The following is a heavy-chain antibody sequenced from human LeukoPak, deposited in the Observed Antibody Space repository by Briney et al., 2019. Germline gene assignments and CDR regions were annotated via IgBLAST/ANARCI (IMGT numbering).Heavy chain of an antibody. J-gene: IGHJ3*02. V-gene: IGHV4-61*01. Sequence: SETLSLTCTVSGGSVSSGSYYWSWIRQPPGKGLEWIGYIYYSGSSNYNPSLKSRVTISVDASKKQFSLNLSSVTAADTAVYYCARVRQAAAPYDAFDIWGQGTRVTVS. CDR3: ARVRQAAAPYDAFDI. D-gene: IGHD6-13*01. CDR1: GGSVSSGSYY. CDR2: IYYSGSS.